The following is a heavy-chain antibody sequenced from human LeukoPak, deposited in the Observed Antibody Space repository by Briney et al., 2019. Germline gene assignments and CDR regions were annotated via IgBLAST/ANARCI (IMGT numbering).Heavy chain of an antibody. D-gene: IGHD3-22*01. CDR3: TRVWVPQDYYDSSGYSLDP. CDR1: GYTFTSHY. CDR2: INPSGGST. Sequence: ASVRVSCKASGYTFTSHYMHWVRQAPGQGLEWMGIINPSGGSTSYAQKFQGRVTMTRDTSTSTVYMELSSLRSEDTAVYYCTRVWVPQDYYDSSGYSLDPWGQGTLVTVSS. J-gene: IGHJ5*02. V-gene: IGHV1-46*03.